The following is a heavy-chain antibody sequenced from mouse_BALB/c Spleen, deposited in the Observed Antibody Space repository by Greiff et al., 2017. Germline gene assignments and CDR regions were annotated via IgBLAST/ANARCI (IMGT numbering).Heavy chain of an antibody. J-gene: IGHJ4*01. V-gene: IGHV1S137*01. Sequence: QVQLKQSGAELVRPGVSVKISCKGSGYTFTDYAMHWVKQSHAKSLEWIGVISTYYGDASYNQKFKGKATMTVDKSSSTAYMELARLTSEDSAIYYCARSTAGAMDYWGQGTSVTVSS. CDR3: ARSTAGAMDY. CDR1: GYTFTDYA. CDR2: ISTYYGDA.